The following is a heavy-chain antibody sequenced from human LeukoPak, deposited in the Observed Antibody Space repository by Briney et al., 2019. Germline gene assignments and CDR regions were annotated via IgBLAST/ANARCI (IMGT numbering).Heavy chain of an antibody. Sequence: PGGSLRLSCAASGFTFSSYSMNWVRQAPGKGLEWVSSISSSSSYIYYADSVKGRFTISRDNAKNSLYLQMNSLRAEDTAVYYCAKVGVAVAGTSDYWGQGTLVTVSS. CDR3: AKVGVAVAGTSDY. D-gene: IGHD6-19*01. CDR1: GFTFSSYS. CDR2: ISSSSSYI. J-gene: IGHJ4*02. V-gene: IGHV3-21*01.